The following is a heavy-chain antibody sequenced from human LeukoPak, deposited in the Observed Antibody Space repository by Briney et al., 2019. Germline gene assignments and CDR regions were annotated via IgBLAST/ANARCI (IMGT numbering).Heavy chain of an antibody. CDR1: GFTFSNAW. CDR2: IKSKTDGGTT. CDR3: TTDRRDYDILTGYFY. V-gene: IGHV3-15*01. J-gene: IGHJ4*02. D-gene: IGHD3-9*01. Sequence: GGSLRLSCAASGFTFSNAWMSWVRQAPGKGLEWVGRIKSKTDGGTTDYAAPVKGRFTISRDDSKNALYLQMNSLKTEDTAVYYCTTDRRDYDILTGYFYWGQGTLVTVSS.